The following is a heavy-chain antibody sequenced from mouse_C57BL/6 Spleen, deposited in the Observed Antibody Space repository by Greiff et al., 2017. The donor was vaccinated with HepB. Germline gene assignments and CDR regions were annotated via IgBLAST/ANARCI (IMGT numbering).Heavy chain of an antibody. J-gene: IGHJ2*01. Sequence: EVMLVESGEGLVKPGGSLKLSCAASGFTFSSYAMSWVRQTPEKRLEWVAYISSGGDYIYYADTVKGRFTISRDNARNTLYLQMSSLKSEDTAMYYCTRGITTVVGGYFDYWGQGTTLTVSS. CDR3: TRGITTVVGGYFDY. D-gene: IGHD1-1*01. V-gene: IGHV5-9-1*02. CDR1: GFTFSSYA. CDR2: ISSGGDYI.